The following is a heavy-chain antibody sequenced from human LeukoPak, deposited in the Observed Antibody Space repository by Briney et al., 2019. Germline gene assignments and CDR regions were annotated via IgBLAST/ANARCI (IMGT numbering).Heavy chain of an antibody. J-gene: IGHJ4*02. Sequence: GGSLRLSCATSGFAFSGYWMLWVRQAAGKGLEWVSRIDGDGTTTTYADSVKGRFTISRDNEKNILYLHMNSLRVEDTATYYCARSQFDYWGQGIQVTVSS. CDR2: IDGDGTTT. V-gene: IGHV3-74*03. CDR1: GFAFSGYW. CDR3: ARSQFDY.